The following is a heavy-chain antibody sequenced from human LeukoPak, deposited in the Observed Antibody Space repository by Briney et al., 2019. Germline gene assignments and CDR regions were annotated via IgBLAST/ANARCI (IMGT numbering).Heavy chain of an antibody. D-gene: IGHD3-3*01. J-gene: IGHJ3*02. V-gene: IGHV3-23*01. CDR1: GFTFDDYA. Sequence: GSLRLSCAASGFTFDDYAMHWVRQAPGKGLEWVSGIIPSGHTTYYADSVRGRFTISRDNSRNTVYLQMNSLRAEDTAVYYCARGSRFGVVERDAFDIWGQGTMVTVSS. CDR3: ARGSRFGVVERDAFDI. CDR2: IIPSGHTT.